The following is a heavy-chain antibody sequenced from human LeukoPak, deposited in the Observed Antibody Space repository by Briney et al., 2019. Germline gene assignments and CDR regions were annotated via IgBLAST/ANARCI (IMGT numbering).Heavy chain of an antibody. CDR1: GFTFNTYS. J-gene: IGHJ4*02. CDR3: ARASFIAAAGTLDY. Sequence: PGGSLRLSCEASGFTFNTYSMNWVRQAPGKGLEWVSSITSSSSYIYYADSVKGRFTISRDNAKNSLYLQINSLRAEDTAVYYCARASFIAAAGTLDYWGQGTLVTVSS. D-gene: IGHD6-13*01. V-gene: IGHV3-21*01. CDR2: ITSSSSYI.